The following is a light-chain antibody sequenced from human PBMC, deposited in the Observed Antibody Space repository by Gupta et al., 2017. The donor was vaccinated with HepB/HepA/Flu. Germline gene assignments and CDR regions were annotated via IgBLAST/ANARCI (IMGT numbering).Light chain of an antibody. V-gene: IGLV1-40*01. CDR2: SNS. CDR3: QSYDSSLSGYV. Sequence: QSVLTPPPSVSGAPGRRVTISCTGNSSNIGAGYDVQWYQQLPGTAPKLLIFSNSNRPSGIPDRVSGSKSGTSASLAITGLQAEDEADYYCQSYDSSLSGYVFGGGTKLTVL. J-gene: IGLJ2*01. CDR1: SSNIGAGYD.